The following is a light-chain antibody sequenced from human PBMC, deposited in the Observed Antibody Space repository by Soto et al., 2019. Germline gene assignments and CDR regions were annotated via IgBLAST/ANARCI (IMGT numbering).Light chain of an antibody. CDR3: QQYNNWLT. Sequence: EVLMTQSAAALSVSPGERATLSCRASQRVRPNVAWYQQRPGQAPRLLIYGASTRATGIPGRFSGSGSGTEFTLSISSLQSEDFAVYYCQQYNNWLTFGGGTKVDI. CDR1: QRVRPN. V-gene: IGKV3-15*01. J-gene: IGKJ4*01. CDR2: GAS.